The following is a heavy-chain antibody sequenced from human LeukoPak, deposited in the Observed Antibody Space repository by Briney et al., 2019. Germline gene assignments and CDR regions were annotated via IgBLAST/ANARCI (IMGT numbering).Heavy chain of an antibody. CDR1: GYTFTGYY. D-gene: IGHD2/OR15-2a*01. CDR2: INPNSGGT. Sequence: ASGKVSCKASGYTFTGYYMNWVRQASGQGLEWMGWINPNSGGTNYAQKFQGRVTMTRDTSISTAYMELSRLRSDDTAVYYCARGLRNSHSYNWFDPWGQGTLVTVSS. CDR3: ARGLRNSHSYNWFDP. J-gene: IGHJ5*02. V-gene: IGHV1-2*02.